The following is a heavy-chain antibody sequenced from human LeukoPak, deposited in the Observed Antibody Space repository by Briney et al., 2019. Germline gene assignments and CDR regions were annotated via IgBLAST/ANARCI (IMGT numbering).Heavy chain of an antibody. V-gene: IGHV4-34*01. J-gene: IGHJ3*02. CDR2: INHSGST. CDR1: GGSISSHY. Sequence: SETLSLTCTVSGGSISSHYWSWIRQPPGKGLEWIGEINHSGSTNYNPSLKSRVTISVDTSKNQFSLKLSSVTAADTAVYYCARGVEEADAFDIWGQGTMVTVSS. CDR3: ARGVEEADAFDI.